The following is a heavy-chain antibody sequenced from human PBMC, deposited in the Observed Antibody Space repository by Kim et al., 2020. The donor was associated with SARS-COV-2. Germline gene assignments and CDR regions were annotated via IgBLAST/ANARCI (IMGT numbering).Heavy chain of an antibody. CDR3: ARGPYYYGSGSRKPLFDY. Sequence: ASVKVSCKASGYTFTSYGISWVRQAPGQGLEWMGWISAYNGNTNDAQKLQGRVTMNTDTSTSTAYMELRSLRSDDTAVYYCARGPYYYGSGSRKPLFDYWGRGTLISVSA. V-gene: IGHV1-18*04. J-gene: IGHJ4*02. CDR1: GYTFTSYG. D-gene: IGHD3-10*01. CDR2: ISAYNGNT.